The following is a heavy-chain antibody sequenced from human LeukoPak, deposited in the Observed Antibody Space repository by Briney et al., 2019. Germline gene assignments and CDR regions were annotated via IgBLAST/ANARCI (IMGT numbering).Heavy chain of an antibody. J-gene: IGHJ4*02. CDR3: ARVSHGGIYTFVY. V-gene: IGHV4-38-2*02. CDR1: GSSISSAYY. D-gene: IGHD1-26*01. CDR2: MYHSGNT. Sequence: PSETLSLTCTVSGSSISSAYYWGWIRQPPGKGLEWIGNMYHSGNTYYKPSLKSPATLAVDTSKNQFSLRLTSVTAADRAVYYCARVSHGGIYTFVYWGQGTLVTVSS.